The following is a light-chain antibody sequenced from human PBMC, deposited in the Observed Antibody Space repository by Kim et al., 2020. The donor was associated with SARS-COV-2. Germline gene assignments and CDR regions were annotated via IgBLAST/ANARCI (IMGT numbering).Light chain of an antibody. CDR3: TSYTTDFTYV. CDR1: TRDVALYNY. CDR2: DVL. J-gene: IGLJ1*01. V-gene: IGLV2-14*03. Sequence: GQSITISCTGTTRDVALYNYVSWYQQHPGKAPKVLIYDVLNRPSGVSDRFSGSKSGNTASLTIYGLLPDDEADYYCTSYTTDFTYVFGTGTKVTVL.